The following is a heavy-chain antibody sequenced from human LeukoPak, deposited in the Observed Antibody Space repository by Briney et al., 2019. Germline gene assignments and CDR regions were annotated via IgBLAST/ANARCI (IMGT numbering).Heavy chain of an antibody. D-gene: IGHD3-10*01. J-gene: IGHJ4*02. V-gene: IGHV3-23*01. CDR1: GFTFSSYA. CDR2: ISGSGGTT. CDR3: AKDIGYYGSGSYPYYFDY. Sequence: GGSLRLSCAASGFTFSSYAMSWVRQAPGKGLEWVSAISGSGGTTYNADSVKGRFTISRDSSKNTLYLQMNSLRAEDTAVYYCAKDIGYYGSGSYPYYFDYWGQGTLVTVSS.